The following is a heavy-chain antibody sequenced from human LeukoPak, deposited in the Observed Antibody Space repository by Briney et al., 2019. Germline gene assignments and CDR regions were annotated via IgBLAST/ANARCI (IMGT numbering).Heavy chain of an antibody. D-gene: IGHD3-3*01. J-gene: IGHJ4*02. CDR2: INPSGGST. Sequence: ASVKVSCKASGYTFTSYYMHWVRQAPGQGLEWMGIINPSGGSTSYVQKFQGRVTMTRDTFTRTVYMELSSLRSEDTAVYYCARGERFLEWLLSLYYFDYWGQGTLVTVSS. CDR3: ARGERFLEWLLSLYYFDY. CDR1: GYTFTSYY. V-gene: IGHV1-46*01.